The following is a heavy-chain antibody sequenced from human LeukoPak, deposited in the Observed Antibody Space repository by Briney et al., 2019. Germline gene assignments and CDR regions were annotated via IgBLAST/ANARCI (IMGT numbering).Heavy chain of an antibody. CDR1: GFTFDDYG. V-gene: IGHV3-20*04. D-gene: IGHD5-12*01. CDR2: INWNGGST. Sequence: GGSLRLSCAASGFTFDDYGMSWVRQAPGKGLEWVSGINWNGGSTGYADSVKGRFTISRDNAKNSLYLQMNSLRVEDTAVYYCAREYVDIVPMGSFDYWGQGTLVTVSS. CDR3: AREYVDIVPMGSFDY. J-gene: IGHJ4*02.